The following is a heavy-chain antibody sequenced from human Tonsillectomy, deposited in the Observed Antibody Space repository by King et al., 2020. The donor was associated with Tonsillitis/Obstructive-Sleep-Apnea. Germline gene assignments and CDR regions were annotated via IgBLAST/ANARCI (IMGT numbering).Heavy chain of an antibody. J-gene: IGHJ4*02. D-gene: IGHD2-15*01. CDR3: ARGPQGSGGSCYGIY. CDR2: IWYDGSNK. Sequence: VQLVESGGGVVQPGRSLRLSCAASGFTFSSYGMHWVRQAPGKGLEWVAVIWYDGSNKYYADSVKGRFIISRDNSKNTLYLQMNSLRAEDTAVYYCARGPQGSGGSCYGIYWGQGPLVTVSS. CDR1: GFTFSSYG. V-gene: IGHV3-33*01.